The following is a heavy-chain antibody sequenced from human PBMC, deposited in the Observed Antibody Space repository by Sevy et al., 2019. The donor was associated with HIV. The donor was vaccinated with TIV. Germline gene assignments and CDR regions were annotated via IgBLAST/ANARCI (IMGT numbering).Heavy chain of an antibody. CDR1: GYTFTMSW. Sequence: GESLKISCKGSGYTFTMSWIGWVRQMPGKGLEWMAIIYPGDSEIRYSPSFQGQVTISVDKSINPAYLQWSSLKASDTAMYYCVRLQLWSSRNFYQGMDVWGQGTTVTVSS. D-gene: IGHD3-10*01. CDR3: VRLQLWSSRNFYQGMDV. J-gene: IGHJ6*02. CDR2: IYPGDSEI. V-gene: IGHV5-51*01.